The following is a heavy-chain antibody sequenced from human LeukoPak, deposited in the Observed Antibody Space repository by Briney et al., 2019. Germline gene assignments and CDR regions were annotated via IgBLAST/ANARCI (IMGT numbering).Heavy chain of an antibody. D-gene: IGHD5-18*01. J-gene: IGHJ5*02. CDR1: GGTFSSYA. Sequence: SVKVSCKASGGTFSSYAISWARQAPGQGLEWMGGIIPIFGTANYAQKFQGRVTITTDESTSTAYMELSSLRSEDTAVYYCARSPWIQLPDWFDPWGQGTLVTVSS. V-gene: IGHV1-69*05. CDR3: ARSPWIQLPDWFDP. CDR2: IIPIFGTA.